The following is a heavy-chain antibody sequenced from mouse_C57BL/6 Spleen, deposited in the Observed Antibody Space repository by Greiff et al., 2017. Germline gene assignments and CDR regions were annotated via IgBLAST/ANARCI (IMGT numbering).Heavy chain of an antibody. CDR3: ARQIYYGNLYYFDY. CDR1: GFTFSSYG. CDR2: ISSGGSYT. V-gene: IGHV5-6*01. Sequence: EVQLVESGGDLVKPGGSLKLSCAASGFTFSSYGMSWVRQTPDKRLEWVATISSGGSYTDYPDSVKGRFTIARDNAKNTLYLQMSSLKSEDTAMYYCARQIYYGNLYYFDYGGQGTTLTVSS. D-gene: IGHD2-1*01. J-gene: IGHJ2*01.